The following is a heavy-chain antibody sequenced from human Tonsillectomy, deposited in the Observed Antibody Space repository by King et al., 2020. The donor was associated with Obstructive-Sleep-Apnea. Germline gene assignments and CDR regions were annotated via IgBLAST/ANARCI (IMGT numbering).Heavy chain of an antibody. D-gene: IGHD2-15*01. V-gene: IGHV4-31*03. Sequence: VQLQESGPGLVKPSQTLSLTCTVSGGSISSGGYYWNWIRQLPGKGLEWIGYIYYSGSTYYNPSLKSRVTMSVDTSKNQFSLKLSSVTAADTAVYYCAGGGDIVVVVAAAGAFDIWGQGTMVTVSS. J-gene: IGHJ3*02. CDR1: GGSISSGGYY. CDR2: IYYSGST. CDR3: AGGGDIVVVVAAAGAFDI.